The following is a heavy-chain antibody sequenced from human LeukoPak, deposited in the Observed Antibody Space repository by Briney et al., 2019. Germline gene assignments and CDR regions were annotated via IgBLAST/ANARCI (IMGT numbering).Heavy chain of an antibody. CDR1: GFTFSSYA. D-gene: IGHD3-16*01. CDR2: ISYDGSNK. CDR3: AKDGGLSVYYYYMDV. V-gene: IGHV3-30*04. J-gene: IGHJ6*03. Sequence: GGSLRLSCAASGFTFSSYAMHWVRQAPGKGLEWVAVISYDGSNKYYADSVKGRFTISRDNSKNTLYLQMNSLRAEDTAVYYCAKDGGLSVYYYYMDVWGKGTTVTISS.